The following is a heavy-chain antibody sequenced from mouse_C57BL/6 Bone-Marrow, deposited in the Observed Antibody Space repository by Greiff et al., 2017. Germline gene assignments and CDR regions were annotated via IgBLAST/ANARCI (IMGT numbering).Heavy chain of an antibody. D-gene: IGHD2-3*01. CDR3: ARRAGLLTWFAY. J-gene: IGHJ3*01. CDR1: GYTFTRSW. Sequence: VQLQQPGAELVKPGASVKMSCKASGYTFTRSWITWVKQRPGQGLEWIGDIYPGSGSTNYNEKFKSKATLTVDPSSSTAYMQLSSLTSEDSAVYYCARRAGLLTWFAYWGQGTLVTVSA. CDR2: IYPGSGST. V-gene: IGHV1-55*01.